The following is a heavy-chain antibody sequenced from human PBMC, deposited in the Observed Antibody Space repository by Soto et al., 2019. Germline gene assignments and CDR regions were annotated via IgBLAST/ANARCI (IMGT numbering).Heavy chain of an antibody. CDR1: GGSIGSTTYY. J-gene: IGHJ4*02. D-gene: IGHD3-22*01. CDR3: ARIYYDSVFDY. CDR2: FFVSGNT. V-gene: IGHV4-39*01. Sequence: SETLSLTCTVSGGSIGSTTYYWGWMRQPPGKGLEWIASFFVSGNTYYNPSLKSRVTISVDTSKNQFSLKLSSVTAADTAVYYCARIYYDSVFDYWGQGTLVTVSS.